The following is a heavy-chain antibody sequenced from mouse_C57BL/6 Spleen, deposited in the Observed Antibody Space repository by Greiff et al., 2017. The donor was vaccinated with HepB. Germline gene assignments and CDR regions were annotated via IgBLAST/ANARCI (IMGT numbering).Heavy chain of an antibody. D-gene: IGHD2-4*01. CDR3: AREEDYDYDVWAMDY. CDR2: IHPSDSDT. V-gene: IGHV1-74*01. J-gene: IGHJ4*01. CDR1: GYTFTSYW. Sequence: QVQLQQPGAELVKPGASVKVSCKASGYTFTSYWMHWVKQRPGQGLEWIGRIHPSDSDTNYNQKFKGKATLTVDKSSSTAYMQLSSLTSEDSAVYYCAREEDYDYDVWAMDYWGQGTSVTVSS.